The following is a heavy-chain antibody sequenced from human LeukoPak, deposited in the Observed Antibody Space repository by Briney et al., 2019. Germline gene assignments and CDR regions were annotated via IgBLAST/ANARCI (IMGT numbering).Heavy chain of an antibody. CDR2: INQDGSEK. CDR3: AKVGSSIDFDY. J-gene: IGHJ4*02. Sequence: PGGSLRLSCAASGFTLSRSWVTWVRQPPGKGLEWVASINQDGSEKYYVDSVKGRFTISRDNAKNSLSLQMNSLGAEDTAVYYCAKVGSSIDFDYWGQGTLVTVSS. V-gene: IGHV3-7*01. CDR1: GFTLSRSW. D-gene: IGHD2-2*01.